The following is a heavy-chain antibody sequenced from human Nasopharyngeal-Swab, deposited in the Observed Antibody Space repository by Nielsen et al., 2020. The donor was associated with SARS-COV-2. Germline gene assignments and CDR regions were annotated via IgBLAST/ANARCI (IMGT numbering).Heavy chain of an antibody. V-gene: IGHV3-23*01. J-gene: IGHJ4*02. CDR2: VSGTGHTT. D-gene: IGHD2-15*01. CDR1: GFTFSTYA. Sequence: GVLKISCSASGFTFSTYAMSWVRQAPGKGLKWVSSVSGTGHTTKYTDSVKGLFTISRDNSEKKVYLEMHSLRAEDTAVYYCAKDRYCSGGACYFNGFDSWGQGTLVTVSS. CDR3: AKDRYCSGGACYFNGFDS.